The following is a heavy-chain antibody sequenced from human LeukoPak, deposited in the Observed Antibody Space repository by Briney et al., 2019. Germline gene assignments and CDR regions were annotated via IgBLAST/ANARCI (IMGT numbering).Heavy chain of an antibody. CDR2: IYYSGST. V-gene: IGHV4-59*01. CDR3: ARDYCSSTSCYRYFDL. J-gene: IGHJ2*01. CDR1: GGSISSYY. Sequence: SETLSLTCTVSGGSISSYYWSWIRQPPGKGLEWIGYIYYSGSTNYNPSLKSRVSISVDTSKNQFSLKLSSVTAADTAVYYCARDYCSSTSCYRYFDLWGRGTLVTVSS. D-gene: IGHD2-2*01.